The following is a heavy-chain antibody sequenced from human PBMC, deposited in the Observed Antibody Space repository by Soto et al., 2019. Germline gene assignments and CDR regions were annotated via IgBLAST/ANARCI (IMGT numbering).Heavy chain of an antibody. J-gene: IGHJ4*02. V-gene: IGHV1-2*02. Sequence: ASVKVSCKASGYTFTGYYMHWVRQAPGQGLEWMGWINPNSGGTNYSQKFQGRVTMTRDTSISTAYMELSRLRSDDTAVYYCARGNYYNSTGLYWDRRTMVTVYS. CDR1: GYTFTGYY. D-gene: IGHD3-22*01. CDR3: ARGNYYNSTGLY. CDR2: INPNSGGT.